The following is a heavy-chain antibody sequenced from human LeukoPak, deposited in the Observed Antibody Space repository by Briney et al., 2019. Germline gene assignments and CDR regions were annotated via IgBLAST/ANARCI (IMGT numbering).Heavy chain of an antibody. D-gene: IGHD1-26*01. Sequence: SGGSLRLSCAASGFTFDDYGMRWVRQAPGKGLEWVSGINWNGGSTGYADSVKGRFTISRDNAKNSLYLQMNSLRAEDTALYYCARDVGWELFDYWGQGTLVTVSS. V-gene: IGHV3-20*04. J-gene: IGHJ4*02. CDR2: INWNGGST. CDR3: ARDVGWELFDY. CDR1: GFTFDDYG.